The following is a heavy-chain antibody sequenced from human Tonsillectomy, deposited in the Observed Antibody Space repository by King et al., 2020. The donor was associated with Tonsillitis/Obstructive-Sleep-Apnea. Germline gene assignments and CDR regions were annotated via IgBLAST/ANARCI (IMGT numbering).Heavy chain of an antibody. CDR3: ARGPLYSSGSSERIFDY. Sequence: VQLVESGGGVVQPGRSLRLSCAASGFTFSSYAMHWVRQAPGKGLEWVAVISYDGSHKYYVDSVKGRFTISRDNSKNTLYLQMNSLRAEDTAVYYCARGPLYSSGSSERIFDYWGQGALVTVSS. D-gene: IGHD6-19*01. CDR2: ISYDGSHK. CDR1: GFTFSSYA. V-gene: IGHV3-30*01. J-gene: IGHJ4*02.